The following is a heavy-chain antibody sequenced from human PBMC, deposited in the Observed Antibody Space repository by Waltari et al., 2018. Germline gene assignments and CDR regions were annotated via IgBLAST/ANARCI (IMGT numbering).Heavy chain of an antibody. V-gene: IGHV3-7*01. D-gene: IGHD3-22*01. J-gene: IGHJ3*02. CDR2: INEDGSEV. Sequence: EVQLVESGGGLVQPGGSLRLSCAASGFTFTNHWMSWVRTVQGRGLEWVENINEDGSEVSEVGSVKGPCTISRANSNHSLYLQVYGLRAEYTAIYYCGRHSRYCYCYYYRGDAYDIWGHGAMVTVSS. CDR3: GRHSRYCYCYYYRGDAYDI. CDR1: GFTFTNHW.